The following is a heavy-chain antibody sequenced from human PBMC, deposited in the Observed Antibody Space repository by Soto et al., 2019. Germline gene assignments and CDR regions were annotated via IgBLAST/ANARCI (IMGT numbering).Heavy chain of an antibody. CDR3: TRPGIAAAGPT. Sequence: PGGSRRRPWAAAGCTLSGSAMHWRRQASGKGLEWVGRIRSKANSYATAYAASVKGRFTISRDDSKNTAYLQMNSLKTEDTAVYYCTRPGIAAAGPTWGQGTLVTV. CDR2: IRSKANSYAT. D-gene: IGHD6-13*01. J-gene: IGHJ5*02. V-gene: IGHV3-73*01. CDR1: GCTLSGSA.